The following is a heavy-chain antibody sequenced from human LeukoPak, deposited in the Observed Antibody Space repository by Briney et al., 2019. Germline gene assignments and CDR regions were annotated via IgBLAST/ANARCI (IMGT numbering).Heavy chain of an antibody. CDR2: VSGSGSTV. CDR1: GFTFSDHI. Sequence: GGSLRLSCAASGFTFSDHIMNWVRQLPGKRLEWVAYVSGSGSTVYYADSVKGRFTISRDNGKSSLYLQMNSLRVEDTALYYCVRQFASWGQGTLVTVSS. CDR3: VRQFAS. J-gene: IGHJ4*02. V-gene: IGHV3-48*01.